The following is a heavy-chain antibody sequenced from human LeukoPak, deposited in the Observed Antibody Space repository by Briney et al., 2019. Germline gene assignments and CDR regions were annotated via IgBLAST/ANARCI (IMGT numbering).Heavy chain of an antibody. CDR2: IYYSGST. Sequence: SETLSLTCTVSGGSISGSSYYWGWIRQPPGKGLEWIGSIYYSGSTYYNPSLKSRVTISVDTSKNQFSLKLSSVTAADTAVYYCASNGYCSGGSCYLNFDYWGQGTLVTVSS. D-gene: IGHD2-15*01. J-gene: IGHJ4*02. CDR1: GGSISGSSYY. CDR3: ASNGYCSGGSCYLNFDY. V-gene: IGHV4-39*07.